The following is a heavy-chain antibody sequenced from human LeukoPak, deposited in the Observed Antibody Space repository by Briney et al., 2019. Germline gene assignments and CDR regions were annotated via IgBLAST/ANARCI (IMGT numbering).Heavy chain of an antibody. Sequence: SETLSLTCTVSGGSISSYYWSWIRQPPGKGLEWIGYIYYSGSTNYNPSLKSRVTISVDTSKNQFSLKLSSVTAADTAAYFCARENWRSKSIDFDSWGQGTLVTVSS. D-gene: IGHD6-6*01. CDR3: ARENWRSKSIDFDS. J-gene: IGHJ4*02. CDR2: IYYSGST. V-gene: IGHV4-59*01. CDR1: GGSISSYY.